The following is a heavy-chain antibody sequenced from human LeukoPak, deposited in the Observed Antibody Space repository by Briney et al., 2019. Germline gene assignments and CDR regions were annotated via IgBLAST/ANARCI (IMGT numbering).Heavy chain of an antibody. V-gene: IGHV1-3*01. CDR1: GYTFTSYA. Sequence: ASVKVSCKASGYTFTSYAMHWVRQAPGQRLEWMGWINAGNGNTKYSQKFQGRVTITRDTSASTAYMELSSLRSEDTAVYYCARVSLWFGELFDYWGQGTLVTVSS. D-gene: IGHD3-10*01. J-gene: IGHJ4*02. CDR3: ARVSLWFGELFDY. CDR2: INAGNGNT.